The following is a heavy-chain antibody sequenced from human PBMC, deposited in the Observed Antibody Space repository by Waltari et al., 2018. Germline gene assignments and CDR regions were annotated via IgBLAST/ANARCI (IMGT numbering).Heavy chain of an antibody. D-gene: IGHD1-26*01. CDR2: SNRSGST. CDR1: VYSLSSAYC. Sequence: HVQLQESGPGLVKPSETLSLTCAFAVYSLSSAYCRRCIRQPTGKGLEWIGSSNRSGSTYENPVHKRRITITVDTYKNQFLLKMSAVTAADTAVYYWERDLHSGTYPFDYWGQGTLVTVSS. J-gene: IGHJ4*02. CDR3: ERDLHSGTYPFDY. V-gene: IGHV4-38-2*02.